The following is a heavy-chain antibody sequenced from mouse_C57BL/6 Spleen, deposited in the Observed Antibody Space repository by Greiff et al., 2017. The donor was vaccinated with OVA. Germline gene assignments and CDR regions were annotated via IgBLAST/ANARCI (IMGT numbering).Heavy chain of an antibody. J-gene: IGHJ1*03. Sequence: VQLQQSGPELVKPGDSVKISCKASGYSFTGYFMNWVMQSHGKSLEWIGRINPYNGDTLYNQKFKGKATLTVDKSSSTAHMELRSLTSEDSAVYYCAREYYYGSSSHWYFDVWGTGTTVTVSS. CDR2: INPYNGDT. CDR1: GYSFTGYF. D-gene: IGHD1-1*01. V-gene: IGHV1-20*01. CDR3: AREYYYGSSSHWYFDV.